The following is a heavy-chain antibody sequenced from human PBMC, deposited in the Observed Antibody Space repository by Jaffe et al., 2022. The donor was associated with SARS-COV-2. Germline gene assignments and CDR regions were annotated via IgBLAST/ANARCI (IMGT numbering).Heavy chain of an antibody. D-gene: IGHD2-15*01. V-gene: IGHV3-48*03. CDR2: ISSSGSTI. Sequence: EVQLVESGGGLVQPGGSLRLSCAASGFTFSSYEMNWVRQAPGKGLEWVSYISSSGSTIYYADSVKGRFTISRDNAKNSLYLQMNSLRAEDTAVYYCAREGLYCSGGSCYSDYYYGMDVWGQGTTVTVSS. CDR3: AREGLYCSGGSCYSDYYYGMDV. J-gene: IGHJ6*02. CDR1: GFTFSSYE.